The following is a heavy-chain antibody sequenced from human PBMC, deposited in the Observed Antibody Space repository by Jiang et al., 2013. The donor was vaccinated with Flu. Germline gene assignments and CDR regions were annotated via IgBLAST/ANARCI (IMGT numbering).Heavy chain of an antibody. CDR3: AKGEVEYQLLTFDY. D-gene: IGHD2-2*01. J-gene: IGHJ4*02. V-gene: IGHV3-23*01. Sequence: YADSVEGPGSTISRDNSKNTLYLQMNSLRAGDTAVYYCAKGEVEYQLLTFDYWGQGTLVTVSS.